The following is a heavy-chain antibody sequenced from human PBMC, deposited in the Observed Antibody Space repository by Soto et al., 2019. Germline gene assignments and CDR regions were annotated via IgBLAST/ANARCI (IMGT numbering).Heavy chain of an antibody. CDR2: IWYDGSNK. Sequence: QVQLVESGGGVVQPGRSLRLSCAASGFTFSSYGMHWVRQAPGKGLEWVAVIWYDGSNKYYADSVQGRFTLSRDKSKYTLYLQMNSLRGGDTAVYYCARDYSHYSFDYWGQGTLVTVSS. CDR3: ARDYSHYSFDY. CDR1: GFTFSSYG. J-gene: IGHJ4*02. V-gene: IGHV3-33*01. D-gene: IGHD2-21*01.